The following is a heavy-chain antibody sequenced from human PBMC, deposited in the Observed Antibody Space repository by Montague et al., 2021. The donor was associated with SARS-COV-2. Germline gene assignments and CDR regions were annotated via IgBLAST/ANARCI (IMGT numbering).Heavy chain of an antibody. CDR3: TRHVHMTWPEPSPGFDX. CDR1: GDSISSSSYN. V-gene: IGHV4-39*01. Sequence: SETLSLTCTVSGDSISSSSYNWGWIRRPPGKGLEWIGSVHYSGRPYYNPSLKSRVTIYVDTSKNQLSLKLSSVTAADTAVYYCTRHVHMTWPEPSPGFDXWGQGTLVTVSS. D-gene: IGHD1-1*01. J-gene: IGHJ4*02. CDR2: VHYSGRP.